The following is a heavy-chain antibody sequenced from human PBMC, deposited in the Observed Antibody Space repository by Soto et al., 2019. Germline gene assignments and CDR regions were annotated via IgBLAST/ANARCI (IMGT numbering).Heavy chain of an antibody. Sequence: QVQLVQSGAEVKKPGASVKVSCKASGYTFTSYGISWVRQAPGQGLEWMGWISAYNGNTNYAQKLQGRVTMTTDTSTSTAYMELRSLRSDDTAVYYCARRVTTNGGYCSGGSCYYWFDPWGQGTLVTVSS. D-gene: IGHD2-15*01. J-gene: IGHJ5*02. CDR3: ARRVTTNGGYCSGGSCYYWFDP. CDR1: GYTFTSYG. CDR2: ISAYNGNT. V-gene: IGHV1-18*01.